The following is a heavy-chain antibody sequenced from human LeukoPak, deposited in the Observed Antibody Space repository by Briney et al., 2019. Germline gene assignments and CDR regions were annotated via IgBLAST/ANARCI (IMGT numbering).Heavy chain of an antibody. CDR3: ARSLSIEDYDTYDY. CDR2: IYHSGST. CDR1: GYSISSGYY. V-gene: IGHV4-38-2*02. D-gene: IGHD3-22*01. J-gene: IGHJ4*02. Sequence: PSETLSLTCTVSGYSISSGYYWGWIRQPPGKGLEWIGSIYHSGSTYYNPSLKSRVTILVDTSKNQFSLKLSSVTAADTAVYYCARSLSIEDYDTYDYWGQGTLVTVSS.